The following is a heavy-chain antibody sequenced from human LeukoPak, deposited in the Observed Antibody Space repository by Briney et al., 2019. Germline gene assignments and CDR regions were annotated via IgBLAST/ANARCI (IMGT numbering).Heavy chain of an antibody. V-gene: IGHV4-59*01. Sequence: PSETLSLTCAVYGGSFSRYYWRWIRQPPGKALEWIGHIYYSGSPNYNPSLKSRVPLSLAPPNTHFSLKLSSVTAADTAVYYCAMGVTGPLFFDYWGQGTLVTVSS. CDR1: GGSFSRYY. CDR2: IYYSGSP. CDR3: AMGVTGPLFFDY. J-gene: IGHJ4*02. D-gene: IGHD3-16*01.